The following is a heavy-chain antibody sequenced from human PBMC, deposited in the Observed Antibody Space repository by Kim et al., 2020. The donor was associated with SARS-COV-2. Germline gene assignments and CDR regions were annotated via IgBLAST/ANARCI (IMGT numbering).Heavy chain of an antibody. CDR3: ARGKITIFGLINQDYYGMDV. V-gene: IGHV4-34*01. Sequence: IGEINHSRTPNYNPSLKSRITISVDTSKNQFSLKLSSVTAADTAVYYCARGKITIFGLINQDYYGMDVWGQGTTVTVSS. D-gene: IGHD3-3*01. CDR2: INHSRTP. J-gene: IGHJ6*02.